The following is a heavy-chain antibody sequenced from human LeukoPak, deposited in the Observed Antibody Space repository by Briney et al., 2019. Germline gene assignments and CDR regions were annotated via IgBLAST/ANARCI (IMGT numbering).Heavy chain of an antibody. J-gene: IGHJ4*02. CDR3: AVGRDGYNFDY. V-gene: IGHV3-7*03. Sequence: GGSLRLSCAGSGFTFRSYWMSWVRQAPGKGLEWVANINQDGGERHYVDSVKGRFTISRDNAKNSLYLQMNSLRVEDTAVYYCAVGRDGYNFDYWGQGTLVTVSS. D-gene: IGHD5-24*01. CDR1: GFTFRSYW. CDR2: INQDGGER.